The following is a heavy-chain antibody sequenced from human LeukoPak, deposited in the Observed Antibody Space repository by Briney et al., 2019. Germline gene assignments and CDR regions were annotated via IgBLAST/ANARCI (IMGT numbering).Heavy chain of an antibody. Sequence: PGESLKISCKGSGYSFTSYWIGWVRQMPGKGLEWMGIIYPGDSDTRYSPSFQGQVTISADKSISTAYLQWSSLKASDTAMYYCARWGGAHIVVVTHDAFDIWGQGTMVTVSP. CDR1: GYSFTSYW. V-gene: IGHV5-51*01. CDR3: ARWGGAHIVVVTHDAFDI. J-gene: IGHJ3*02. CDR2: IYPGDSDT. D-gene: IGHD2-21*02.